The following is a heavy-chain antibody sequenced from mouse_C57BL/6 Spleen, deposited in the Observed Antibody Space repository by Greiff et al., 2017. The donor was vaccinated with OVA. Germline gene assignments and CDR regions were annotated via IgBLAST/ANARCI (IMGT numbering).Heavy chain of an antibody. J-gene: IGHJ2*01. CDR3: ARNYWGYFDY. CDR1: GYTFTSYW. V-gene: IGHV1-69*01. D-gene: IGHD1-1*02. CDR2: IDPSDSYT. Sequence: QVQLQQSGAELVMPGASVKLSCKASGYTFTSYWMHWVKQRPGQGLEWIGEIDPSDSYTNYNQKFKGKSTLTVDKSSSTAYMQLSSLTSEDSAVYYCARNYWGYFDYWGQGTTLTVSS.